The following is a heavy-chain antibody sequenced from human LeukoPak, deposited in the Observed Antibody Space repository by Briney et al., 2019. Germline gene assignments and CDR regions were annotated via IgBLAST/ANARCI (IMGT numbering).Heavy chain of an antibody. V-gene: IGHV4-34*01. Sequence: SETLSLTCAVYGGPFSGYYWSWIRQPPGKGLEWIGEINHSGSTNYNPSLKSRVTISVDTSKNQFSLKLSSVTAADTAVYYCAQINYDILTGYSKKTPKYFDYWGQGTLVTVSS. D-gene: IGHD3-9*01. CDR3: AQINYDILTGYSKKTPKYFDY. J-gene: IGHJ4*02. CDR1: GGPFSGYY. CDR2: INHSGST.